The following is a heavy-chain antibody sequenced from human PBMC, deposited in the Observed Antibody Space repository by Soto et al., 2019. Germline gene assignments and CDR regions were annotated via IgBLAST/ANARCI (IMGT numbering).Heavy chain of an antibody. V-gene: IGHV1-69*01. D-gene: IGHD3-9*01. Sequence: QVQLVQSGAEVKKPGSSVRVSCKGSGGSFRNYCFTWVLQSPGQGLEWMGGIMPVFGTAVYAQKFQGRVTISADELKTTARLELSSLSSDDTAVYFCARARDYDLLTAREYALDVWGQGTKVNV. CDR2: IMPVFGTA. CDR3: ARARDYDLLTAREYALDV. J-gene: IGHJ6*02. CDR1: GGSFRNYC.